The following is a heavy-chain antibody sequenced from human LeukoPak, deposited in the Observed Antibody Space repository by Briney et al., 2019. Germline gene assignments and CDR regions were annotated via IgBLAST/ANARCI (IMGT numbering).Heavy chain of an antibody. Sequence: GGSLRLSCAASGFIVSNYGMHWVRQAPGKGLEWVAVVSYYGGGKYYADSVKGRFTISRDNSKNMLYLQINSLRVEDTAIYFCAKGRGDGEDYFDYWGQGTLVTVSS. D-gene: IGHD4-17*01. V-gene: IGHV3-30*18. CDR1: GFIVSNYG. CDR2: VSYYGGGK. CDR3: AKGRGDGEDYFDY. J-gene: IGHJ4*02.